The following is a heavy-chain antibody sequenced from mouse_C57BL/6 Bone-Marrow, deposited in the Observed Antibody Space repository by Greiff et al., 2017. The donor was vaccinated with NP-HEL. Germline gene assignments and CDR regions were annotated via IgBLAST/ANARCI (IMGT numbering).Heavy chain of an antibody. J-gene: IGHJ3*01. D-gene: IGHD1-1*01. CDR2: ISDGGSYT. V-gene: IGHV5-4*01. Sequence: EVHLVESGGGLVKPGGSLKLSCAASGFTFSSYAMSWVRQTPEKRLEWVATISDGGSYTYYPDNVKGRFTISRDNAKNNLYLQMSHLKSEDTAMYYCASDYVRFAYWGQGTLVTVSA. CDR3: ASDYVRFAY. CDR1: GFTFSSYA.